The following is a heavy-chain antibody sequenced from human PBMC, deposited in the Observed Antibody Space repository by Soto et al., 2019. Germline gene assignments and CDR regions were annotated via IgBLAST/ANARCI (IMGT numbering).Heavy chain of an antibody. D-gene: IGHD2-15*01. CDR2: ISGSGGST. V-gene: IGHV3-23*01. CDR3: AKAGKVVVAANLYFQH. J-gene: IGHJ1*01. CDR1: GFTFSSYA. Sequence: GGSLRLSCAASGFTFSSYAMSWVRQAPGKGLEWVSAISGSGGSTYYADSVKGRFTISRDNSKNTLYLQMNSLRAEDTAVYYCAKAGKVVVAANLYFQHWGQGTLVTVSS.